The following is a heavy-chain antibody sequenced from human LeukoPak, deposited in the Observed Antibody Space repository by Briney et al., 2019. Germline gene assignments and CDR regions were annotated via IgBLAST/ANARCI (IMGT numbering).Heavy chain of an antibody. CDR1: GFTFSSYG. CDR2: ISYDGSNK. CDR3: AKELRGYSYGLRNNWFDP. V-gene: IGHV3-30*18. Sequence: GRSLRLSCAASGFTFSSYGVHWVRQAPGKGLEWVAVISYDGSNKYYADSVKGRFTISRDNSKNALYLQMNSLRAEDTAVYYCAKELRGYSYGLRNNWFDPWGQGTLVTVSS. D-gene: IGHD5-18*01. J-gene: IGHJ5*02.